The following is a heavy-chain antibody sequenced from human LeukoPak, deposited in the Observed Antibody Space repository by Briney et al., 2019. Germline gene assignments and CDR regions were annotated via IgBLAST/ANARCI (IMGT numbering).Heavy chain of an antibody. CDR1: GGSISNYY. J-gene: IGHJ6*04. CDR3: ATHAMDV. V-gene: IGHV4-59*01. Sequence: PSETLSLTCTVSGGSISNYYWSWIRQPPGKGLEWIGYIYYIGSTNYDPSLKSRVTISVDTSKNQFSLKLSSVTAADTAVYYCATHAMDVWGKGTTVTVSS. CDR2: IYYIGST.